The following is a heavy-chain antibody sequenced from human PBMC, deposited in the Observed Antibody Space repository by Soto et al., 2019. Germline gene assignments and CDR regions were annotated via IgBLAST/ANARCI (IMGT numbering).Heavy chain of an antibody. V-gene: IGHV3-23*01. CDR2: ISGSGDRT. CDR3: VKDDGGYPSTAPH. D-gene: IGHD3-22*01. CDR1: GITISNYP. Sequence: EVQLLESGGGLVQPGGSLRLSCAASGITISNYPMSWVRQAPGKGLDWVSAISGSGDRTYYADSTKGRFTISKDISRNSLSLQLDRLGVEDTAVYFCVKDDGGYPSTAPHWGQGTLVTVSS. J-gene: IGHJ4*02.